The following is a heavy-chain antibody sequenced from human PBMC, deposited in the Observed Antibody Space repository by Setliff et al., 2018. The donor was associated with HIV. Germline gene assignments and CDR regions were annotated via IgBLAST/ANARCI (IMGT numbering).Heavy chain of an antibody. CDR3: ARVGWDYYDSSGVGEFDY. Sequence: PSETLSLTCTVSGGSASNSRYYWAWIRQPPGKGLEYIGSIYYNEKTYYSPSLKGRVTISVDTSKNQFSLNLTSVTAADTAVYYCARVGWDYYDSSGVGEFDYWGQGTLVTVSS. J-gene: IGHJ4*02. CDR1: GGSASNSRYY. D-gene: IGHD3-22*01. V-gene: IGHV4-39*01. CDR2: IYYNEKT.